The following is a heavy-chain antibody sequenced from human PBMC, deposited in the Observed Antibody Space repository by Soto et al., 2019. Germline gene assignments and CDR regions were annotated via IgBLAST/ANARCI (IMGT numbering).Heavy chain of an antibody. J-gene: IGHJ1*01. CDR3: ARDGAALAARGEYFQH. CDR2: IIPIFGTA. D-gene: IGHD6-6*01. CDR1: GGTFSSYA. Sequence: QVQLVQSGAEVKKPGSSVKVSCKASGGTFSSYAISWVRQAPGQGLEWMGGIIPIFGTANYAQKFQGRVTITADESTSTASMELSSLRSEDTAVYYCARDGAALAARGEYFQHWGQGTLVTVSS. V-gene: IGHV1-69*01.